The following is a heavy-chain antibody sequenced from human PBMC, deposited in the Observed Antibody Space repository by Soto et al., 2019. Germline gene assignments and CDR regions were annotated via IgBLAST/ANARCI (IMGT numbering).Heavy chain of an antibody. D-gene: IGHD6-19*01. CDR2: INAGNGNT. CDR3: AREPSGWYWFDP. V-gene: IGHV1-3*01. Sequence: GASVKVSCKASGGTFSSYAISWVRQAPGQRLEWMGWINAGNGNTKYAQKFQGRVTITRDTSASTAYMELSSLRSEDTAVYYCAREPSGWYWFDPWGQGTLVTVSS. J-gene: IGHJ5*02. CDR1: GGTFSSYA.